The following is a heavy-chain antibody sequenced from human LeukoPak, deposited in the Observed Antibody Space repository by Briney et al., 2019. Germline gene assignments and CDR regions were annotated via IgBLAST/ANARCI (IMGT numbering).Heavy chain of an antibody. D-gene: IGHD2-21*02. CDR2: IIPIFGTA. J-gene: IGHJ4*02. CDR1: GGTFSSYA. CDR3: ALYCGGDCYPSYYFDY. V-gene: IGHV1-69*13. Sequence: ASVKVSGKASGGTFSSYAISWVRQAPGQGLEWMGGIIPIFGTANYAQKFQGRVTITADESTSTAYMELSSLRSEDTAVYYCALYCGGDCYPSYYFDYWGQGTLVTVSS.